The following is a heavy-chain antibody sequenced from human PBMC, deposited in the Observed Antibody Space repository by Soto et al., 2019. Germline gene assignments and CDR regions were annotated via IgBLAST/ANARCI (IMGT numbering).Heavy chain of an antibody. Sequence: QLQLQESGSGLVKPSQTLSLTCAVSGGSISSGGYSWSWIRQPPGKGLEWIGYIYHSGSTYYNPSLKSRVTISVDRSKNQFSLKLSSVTAADTAVYYCARAKMDIVATMFPSFDIWGQGTMVTVSS. CDR3: ARAKMDIVATMFPSFDI. CDR2: IYHSGST. V-gene: IGHV4-30-2*01. J-gene: IGHJ3*02. D-gene: IGHD5-12*01. CDR1: GGSISSGGYS.